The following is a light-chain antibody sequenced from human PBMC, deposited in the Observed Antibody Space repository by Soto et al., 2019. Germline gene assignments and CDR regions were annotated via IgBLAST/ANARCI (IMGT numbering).Light chain of an antibody. CDR2: VDSDGSH. CDR1: SCRSNYA. Sequence: QPVLTQLPSACASLGPSVKLTCTLTSCRSNYAIAWHQQQPEKGPRYLMKVDSDGSHSKGDGIPDRFSGSSSGTERYLTISSLQSEDEADYYCQTWGPGIHVVIGGGTKLIVL. CDR3: QTWGPGIHVV. V-gene: IGLV4-69*01. J-gene: IGLJ2*01.